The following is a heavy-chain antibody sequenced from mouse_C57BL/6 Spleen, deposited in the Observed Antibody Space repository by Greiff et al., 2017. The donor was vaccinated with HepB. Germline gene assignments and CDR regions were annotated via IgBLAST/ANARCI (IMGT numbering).Heavy chain of an antibody. V-gene: IGHV1-61*01. CDR2: IYPSDSET. Sequence: QVQLQQPGAELVRPGSSVKLSCKASGYTFTSYWMDWVKQRPGQGLEWIGNIYPSDSETHYNQKFKDKATLTVDKSSSTAYMQLSSLTSEDSAVYYGARPGARDYAMDYWGQGTSVTVSS. D-gene: IGHD3-1*01. CDR1: GYTFTSYW. CDR3: ARPGARDYAMDY. J-gene: IGHJ4*01.